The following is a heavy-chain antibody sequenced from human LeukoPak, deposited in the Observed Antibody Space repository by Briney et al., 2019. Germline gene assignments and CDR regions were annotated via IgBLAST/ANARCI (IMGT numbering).Heavy chain of an antibody. J-gene: IGHJ5*02. D-gene: IGHD3-10*01. V-gene: IGHV3-30*03. Sequence: PGKSLRLSCAASGFTFSSYGMHWVRQAPGKGLEWVAVISYDGSIKYYADSVKGRFSISGDNSKNTLYLQMNSLRAEDTAVYYCAREEYGSDSPWGQGTLVTVSS. CDR3: AREEYGSDSP. CDR1: GFTFSSYG. CDR2: ISYDGSIK.